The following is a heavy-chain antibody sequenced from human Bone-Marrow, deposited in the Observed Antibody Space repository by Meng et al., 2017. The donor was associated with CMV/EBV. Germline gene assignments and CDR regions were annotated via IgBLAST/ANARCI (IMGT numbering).Heavy chain of an antibody. CDR1: GFTFDDYA. CDR3: AKDQGWELSHFDY. D-gene: IGHD1-26*01. Sequence: GESLKISCAASGFTFDDYAMHWVRQAPGKGLEWVSVIYSGGSSTYYADSVKGRFTISRDNSKNTLYLQMNSLRAEDTAVYYCAKDQGWELSHFDYWGQGNLVTVSS. V-gene: IGHV3-23*03. CDR2: IYSGGSST. J-gene: IGHJ4*02.